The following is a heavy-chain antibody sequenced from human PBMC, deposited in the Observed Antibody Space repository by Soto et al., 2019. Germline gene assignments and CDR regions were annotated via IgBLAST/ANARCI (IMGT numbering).Heavy chain of an antibody. CDR1: SGSINSYY. Sequence: QVQLQESGPGLVKPSETLSLTCSVSSGSINSYYWSWIRQPAGKGLEWIGRIYITGNTNYNPSLKSRVTMSVDTSKNQFSLNLSSVTAADTAVYHCARSRGVGAMFAYCGQGTLVTVSS. CDR3: ARSRGVGAMFAY. J-gene: IGHJ4*02. D-gene: IGHD1-26*01. CDR2: IYITGNT. V-gene: IGHV4-4*07.